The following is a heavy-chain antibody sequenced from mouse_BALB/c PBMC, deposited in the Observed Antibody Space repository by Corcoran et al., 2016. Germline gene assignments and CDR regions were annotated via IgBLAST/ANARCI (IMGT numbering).Heavy chain of an antibody. J-gene: IGHJ3*01. CDR1: VYSFTGYT. V-gene: IGHV1-18*01. CDR2: INPYNGGT. CDR3: ARMGGNYFWFSY. Sequence: EVQLQQSGPELVKPGASMKISCKASVYSFTGYTMNWVKQSHGKNLELIGIINPYNGGTSYNQKVTGKATLTVEKSSSTAYRELRSLTSEDSSFYYCARMGGNYFWFSYWGQGTLVTVAA. D-gene: IGHD2-1*01.